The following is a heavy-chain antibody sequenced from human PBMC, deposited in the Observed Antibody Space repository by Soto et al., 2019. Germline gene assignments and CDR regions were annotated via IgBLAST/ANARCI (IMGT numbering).Heavy chain of an antibody. J-gene: IGHJ3*02. CDR1: GFTFSSYW. Sequence: GGSLRLSCAASGFTFSSYWMSWVRQAPGKGLEWVANIKQDGSEKYYVDSVKGRFTISRDNAKNSLYLQMNSLRAEDTAVYYCERDHQTGYDAFDIWGQGTMVTVSS. D-gene: IGHD7-27*01. CDR2: IKQDGSEK. CDR3: ERDHQTGYDAFDI. V-gene: IGHV3-7*01.